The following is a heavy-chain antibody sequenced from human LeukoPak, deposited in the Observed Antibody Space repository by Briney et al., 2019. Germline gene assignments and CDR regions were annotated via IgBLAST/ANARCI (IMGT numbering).Heavy chain of an antibody. J-gene: IGHJ4*02. Sequence: ASVKVSCKASGYTFTSYDINWVRQATGQGLEWMGWMNPNSGNTGYAQKFQGRVTMTRNTSISTAYMELSSLRSEDTAVYYCARSVADNGGFDYWGQGTLVTVSS. CDR1: GYTFTSYD. V-gene: IGHV1-8*01. CDR3: ARSVADNGGFDY. D-gene: IGHD6-19*01. CDR2: MNPNSGNT.